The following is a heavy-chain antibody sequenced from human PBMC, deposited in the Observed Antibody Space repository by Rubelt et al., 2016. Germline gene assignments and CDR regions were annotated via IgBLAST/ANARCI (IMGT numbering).Heavy chain of an antibody. CDR1: GASFSGYY. V-gene: IGHV4-34*01. CDR3: ARHPLSSGCPDY. Sequence: QVQLQQWGAGLLKPSETLSLTCAVYGASFSGYYWSWVRQPPGKGLGWIGEINHSGSPKHNSSLKSQGTISVDPSKTRFSPRLGSVNAADTAVYYCARHPLSSGCPDYWGQGTLVTVSS. CDR2: INHSGSP. D-gene: IGHD6-19*01. J-gene: IGHJ4*02.